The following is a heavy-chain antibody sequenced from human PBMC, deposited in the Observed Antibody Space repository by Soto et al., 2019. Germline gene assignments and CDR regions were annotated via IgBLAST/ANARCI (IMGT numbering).Heavy chain of an antibody. D-gene: IGHD5-18*01. CDR3: ARSGYSYGPNPLLY. Sequence: HVQLQESGPGLVKPSQTLSLTCTVSGGSISSGGYYWSWIRQHPGKGLEWIGYIYYSGSTYYNPSLESRVTISVDTSKNQFSLKLSSVTAADTAVYYCARSGYSYGPNPLLYWGQGTLVTVSS. CDR1: GGSISSGGYY. CDR2: IYYSGST. J-gene: IGHJ4*02. V-gene: IGHV4-31*03.